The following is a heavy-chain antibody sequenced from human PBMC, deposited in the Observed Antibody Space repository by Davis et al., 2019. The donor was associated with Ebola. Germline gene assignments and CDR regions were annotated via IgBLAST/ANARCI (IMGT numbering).Heavy chain of an antibody. J-gene: IGHJ5*02. Sequence: MPSETLSLTCTVSGGSISSYYWSWIRQPPGKGLEWIGYIYYSGSTNYNPSLKSRVTISVDKSKNQFSLKLSSVTAADTAVYYCARDPDSSSWINWFDPWGQGTLVTVSS. V-gene: IGHV4-59*12. CDR2: IYYSGST. D-gene: IGHD6-13*01. CDR1: GGSISSYY. CDR3: ARDPDSSSWINWFDP.